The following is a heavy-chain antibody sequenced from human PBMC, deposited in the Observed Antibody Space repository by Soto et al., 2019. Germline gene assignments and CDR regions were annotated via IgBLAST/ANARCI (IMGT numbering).Heavy chain of an antibody. V-gene: IGHV4-59*01. D-gene: IGHD1-26*01. CDR2: IYYSGST. Sequence: PSETLSLTCTVSGASISSYYWSWIRQPPGKGLEWIGHIYYSGSTNYNPSLKSRVTISVDTSKNQFSLKLSSVTAADTAVYYCGRGARSDYDAFDIWGQGTMVTVSS. CDR3: GRGARSDYDAFDI. J-gene: IGHJ3*02. CDR1: GASISSYY.